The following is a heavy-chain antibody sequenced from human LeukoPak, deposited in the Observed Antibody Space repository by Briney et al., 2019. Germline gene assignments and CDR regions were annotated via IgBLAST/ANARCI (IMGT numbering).Heavy chain of an antibody. CDR3: AGMVTSPYYYMDV. CDR2: IYTSGST. J-gene: IGHJ6*03. V-gene: IGHV4-61*02. CDR1: GGSNSSGSYY. Sequence: SQTLSLTCTVSGGSNSSGSYYWSWIRQPAGKGLEWIGRIYTSGSTNYNPSLKSRVTISVDTSKNQFSLKLSSVTAADTAVYYCAGMVTSPYYYMDVWGKGTTVTVSS. D-gene: IGHD5-18*01.